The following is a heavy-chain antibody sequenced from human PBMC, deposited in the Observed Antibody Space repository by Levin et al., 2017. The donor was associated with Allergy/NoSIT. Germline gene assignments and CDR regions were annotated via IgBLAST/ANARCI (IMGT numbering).Heavy chain of an antibody. CDR1: GFTFSDYG. Sequence: GGSLRLSCLASGFTFSDYGMHWVRQAPGRGLEWVAVVADDGVNKYYASSLKGRFTVSRDNSKNTVYLDMNSLRPEDTAVYFCARDQWLRESYYFDYWSQGTLVTVSS. J-gene: IGHJ4*02. CDR3: ARDQWLRESYYFDY. V-gene: IGHV3-30*03. D-gene: IGHD5-12*01. CDR2: VADDGVNK.